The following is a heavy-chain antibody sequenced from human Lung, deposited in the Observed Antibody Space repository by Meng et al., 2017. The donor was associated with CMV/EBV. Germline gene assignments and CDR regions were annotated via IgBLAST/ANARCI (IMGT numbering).Heavy chain of an antibody. Sequence: GGSLRLSXAVSGFTFSSYAMSCVRQAPGKGREWVSTISISGGSTYYADSVKGRFTISRDNSKNTLYLQMNSLRAEDTAVYYCAKLPQWGYGFWSGTHYSFDFWGQGTLVTVSS. CDR1: GFTFSSYA. V-gene: IGHV3-23*01. CDR3: AKLPQWGYGFWSGTHYSFDF. J-gene: IGHJ4*02. D-gene: IGHD3-3*01. CDR2: ISISGGST.